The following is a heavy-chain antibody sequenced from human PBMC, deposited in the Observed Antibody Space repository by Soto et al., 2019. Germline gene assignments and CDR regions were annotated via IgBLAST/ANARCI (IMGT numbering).Heavy chain of an antibody. CDR2: LTWNSNNI. CDR1: GFTFDDYA. Sequence: GGSLRLSCAASGFTFDDYAMHWVRQAPGKGLEWVSGLTWNSNNIVYADSVKGRFTISRDNAKNSLYLQMNSLRAEDTALYYCTKAARAVAGTDAFDIWGQGTMVTV. V-gene: IGHV3-9*01. CDR3: TKAARAVAGTDAFDI. D-gene: IGHD6-19*01. J-gene: IGHJ3*02.